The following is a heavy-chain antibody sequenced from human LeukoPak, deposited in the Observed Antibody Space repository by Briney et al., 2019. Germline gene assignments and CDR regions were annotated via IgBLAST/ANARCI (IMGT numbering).Heavy chain of an antibody. CDR3: ARYLSERLLYYIDY. J-gene: IGHJ4*02. Sequence: SETLSLTCTVSGGSISSSSYYWGWIRQPPGKGLEWIGSIYYSGSTYYNPSLKSRVTISVDTSKNQFSLKLSSVTAADTAVYYCARYLSERLLYYIDYWGQGTLVTVSS. V-gene: IGHV4-39*01. D-gene: IGHD1-1*01. CDR2: IYYSGST. CDR1: GGSISSSSYY.